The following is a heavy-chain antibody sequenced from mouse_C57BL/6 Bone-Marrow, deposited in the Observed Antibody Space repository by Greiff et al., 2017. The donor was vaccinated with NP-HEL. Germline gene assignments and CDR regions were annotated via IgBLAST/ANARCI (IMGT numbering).Heavy chain of an antibody. CDR2: ISNGGGST. Sequence: EVQLQESGGGLVQPGGSLKLSCAASGFTFSDYYMYWVRQTPEKRLEWVAYISNGGGSTYYPDTVKGRFTISRANAKNTLYLQMSRLRSEDTAMYYCERSLYGFAYGYWGQGTLVTVSA. D-gene: IGHD2-2*01. CDR1: GFTFSDYY. J-gene: IGHJ3*02. V-gene: IGHV5-12*01. CDR3: ERSLYGFAYGY.